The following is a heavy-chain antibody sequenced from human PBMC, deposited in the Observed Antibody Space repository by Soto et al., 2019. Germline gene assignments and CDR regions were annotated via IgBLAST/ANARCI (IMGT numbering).Heavy chain of an antibody. D-gene: IGHD2-15*01. CDR2: IYWDDDK. CDR1: GFSLTTTGVG. Sequence: QITLKESDPTLVKPTQTLTLTCTFSGFSLTTTGVGVGWIRQPPGKALEWLAIIYWDDDKRYSPSLKSRLTITKDTSKNQVVLTMTNMDPVDTATYFCAHRAVLCSGGTCYSHPFDFWGQGTLVTVSS. CDR3: AHRAVLCSGGTCYSHPFDF. J-gene: IGHJ4*02. V-gene: IGHV2-5*02.